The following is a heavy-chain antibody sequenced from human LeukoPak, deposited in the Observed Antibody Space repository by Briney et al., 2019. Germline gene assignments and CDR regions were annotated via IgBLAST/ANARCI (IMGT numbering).Heavy chain of an antibody. CDR1: GGSISSGGYY. CDR3: ARDEEYCSSTSCFNWFDP. J-gene: IGHJ5*02. Sequence: SETLSLTCTVSGGSISSGGYYWSWIRQPPGKGLEWIGYIYHSGSTYYNPSLKSRVTISVDRSKNQFSLKLSSVTAADTAVYYCARDEEYCSSTSCFNWFDPWGQGTLVTVSS. CDR2: IYHSGST. V-gene: IGHV4-30-2*01. D-gene: IGHD2-2*01.